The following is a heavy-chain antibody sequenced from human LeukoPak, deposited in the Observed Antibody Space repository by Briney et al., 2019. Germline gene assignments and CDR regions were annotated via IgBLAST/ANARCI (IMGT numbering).Heavy chain of an antibody. CDR2: ISGSGGST. Sequence: GGSLRLSCAASGFTFSSYGMSWVRQAPGKGLEWVSAISGSGGSTYFADSVKGRFTISRDNSKNTLYLQMNSLRAEDTAVYYCAKRRGLELLYYYYMDVWGKGTTVTVSS. D-gene: IGHD1-7*01. CDR1: GFTFSSYG. J-gene: IGHJ6*03. V-gene: IGHV3-23*01. CDR3: AKRRGLELLYYYYMDV.